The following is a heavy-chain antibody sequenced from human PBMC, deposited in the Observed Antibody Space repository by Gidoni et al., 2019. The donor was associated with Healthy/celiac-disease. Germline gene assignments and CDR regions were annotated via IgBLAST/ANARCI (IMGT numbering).Heavy chain of an antibody. D-gene: IGHD3-10*01. V-gene: IGHV3-30-3*01. CDR2: ISYDGSNK. CDR3: ARGPYYYGSGSYPDY. Sequence: QVQLVESGGGGVQPGRSLRLSCAAAGFTFRSYAMHWVRQAPGKGLALVAVISYDGSNKYYADSVKVRFTISRDNSKNTLYLQMNSLRAEDTAVYYCARGPYYYGSGSYPDYWGQGTLVTVSS. CDR1: GFTFRSYA. J-gene: IGHJ4*02.